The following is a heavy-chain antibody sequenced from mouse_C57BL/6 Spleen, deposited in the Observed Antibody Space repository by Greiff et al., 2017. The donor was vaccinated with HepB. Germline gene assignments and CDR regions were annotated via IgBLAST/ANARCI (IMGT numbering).Heavy chain of an antibody. J-gene: IGHJ2*01. V-gene: IGHV1-50*01. Sequence: VQLQQPGAELVKPGASVKLSCKASGYTFTSYWMQWVKQRPGQGLEWIGEIDPSDSYTNYNQKFKGKATLTVDTSSSTAYMQLSSLTSEDSAVYYCASIIYYDLDYWGQGTTLTVSS. CDR1: GYTFTSYW. D-gene: IGHD2-4*01. CDR3: ASIIYYDLDY. CDR2: IDPSDSYT.